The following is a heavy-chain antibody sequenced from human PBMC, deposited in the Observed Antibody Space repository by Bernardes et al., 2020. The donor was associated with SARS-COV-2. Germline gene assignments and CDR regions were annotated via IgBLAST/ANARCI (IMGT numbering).Heavy chain of an antibody. CDR2: IYYSGST. J-gene: IGHJ6*02. D-gene: IGHD3-3*01. V-gene: IGHV4-39*01. CDR3: ARHGTITICGVVIRNGMDV. Sequence: SETLSLTCTVSGGSISSSSYYWGWIRQPPGKGLEWIGSIYYSGSTYYNPSLKSRVTISVDTSKNQFSLKLSSVTAADTAVYYCARHGTITICGVVIRNGMDVWGQGTTVTVSS. CDR1: GGSISSSSYY.